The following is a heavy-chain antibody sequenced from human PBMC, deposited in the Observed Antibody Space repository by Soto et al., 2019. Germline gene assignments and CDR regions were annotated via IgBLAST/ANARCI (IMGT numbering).Heavy chain of an antibody. V-gene: IGHV3-33*01. Sequence: ESGGGVVQPGRSLRLSCAASGFTFSSYGMHWVRQAPGKGLEWVAVIWYDGSNKYYADSVKGRFTISRDNSKNTLYLQMNSLRAEDTAVYYCARDLVGAITGSYYYYYGMDVWGQGTTVTVSS. J-gene: IGHJ6*02. CDR2: IWYDGSNK. CDR3: ARDLVGAITGSYYYYYGMDV. CDR1: GFTFSSYG. D-gene: IGHD1-26*01.